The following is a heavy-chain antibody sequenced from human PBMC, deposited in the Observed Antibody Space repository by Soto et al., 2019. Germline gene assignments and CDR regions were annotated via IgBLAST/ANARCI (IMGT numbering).Heavy chain of an antibody. V-gene: IGHV4-59*08. D-gene: IGHD1-26*01. CDR2: IHYTGST. CDR3: ARHLRVGAGIALDI. J-gene: IGHJ3*02. Sequence: QVQLQESGPGVLKPSEILSLTCTVSGGSISNYYWSWIRQPPGKGLEWIGYIHYTGSTNYNPSLKSRVRLSVDTSTNHLSLHLSSVTAADTAVYYCARHLRVGAGIALDIWGQGTTVTVSS. CDR1: GGSISNYY.